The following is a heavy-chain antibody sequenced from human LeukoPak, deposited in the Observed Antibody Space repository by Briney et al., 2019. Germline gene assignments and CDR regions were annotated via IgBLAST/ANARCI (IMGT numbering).Heavy chain of an antibody. J-gene: IGHJ6*03. V-gene: IGHV3-15*01. Sequence: GGSLRLSCVASGFIFSNAWMSWVRQAPGKGLEWVGHIQSKTEGGTRDYAAPVKGRFTISRDDSKNTLYLQMNSLKIEDTAVYYCTPERNCYYYMDVWGKGTTVTVSS. CDR3: TPERNCYYYMDV. CDR2: IQSKTEGGTR. CDR1: GFIFSNAW.